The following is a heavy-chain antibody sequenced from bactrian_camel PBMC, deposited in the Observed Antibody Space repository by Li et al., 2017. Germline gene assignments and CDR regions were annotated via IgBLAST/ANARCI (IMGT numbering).Heavy chain of an antibody. J-gene: IGHJ6*01. V-gene: IGHV3S55*01. D-gene: IGHD3*01. CDR2: VRSDGTT. CDR3: AAGTRIIVGDYCDGITA. CDR1: GFNAADSP. Sequence: VQLVESGGGSVQAGGSLNLSCTTSGFNAADSPMAWYRQAPGKECELVSMVRSDGTTKYADSVKGRFTISQDNAKNTLYLQMNSLKPDDTAMYYCAAGTRIIVGDYCDGITAWGQGTQVTVS.